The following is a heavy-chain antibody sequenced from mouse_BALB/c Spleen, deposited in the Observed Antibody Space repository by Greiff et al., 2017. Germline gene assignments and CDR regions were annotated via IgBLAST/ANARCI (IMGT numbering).Heavy chain of an antibody. CDR1: GFTFSSFG. J-gene: IGHJ4*01. D-gene: IGHD1-2*01. CDR2: ISSGSSTI. CDR3: ARDYGYPPYAMDY. V-gene: IGHV5-17*02. Sequence: EVMLVESGGGLVQPGGSRKLSCAASGFTFSSFGMHWVRQAPEKGLEWVAYISSGSSTIYYADTVKGRFTISRDNPKNTLFLQMTSLRSEDTAMYYCARDYGYPPYAMDYWGQGTSVTVSS.